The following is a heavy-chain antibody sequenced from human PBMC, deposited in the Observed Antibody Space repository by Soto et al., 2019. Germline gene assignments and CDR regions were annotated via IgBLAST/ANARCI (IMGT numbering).Heavy chain of an antibody. J-gene: IGHJ4*02. D-gene: IGHD3-16*01. CDR1: GFTFSSYW. V-gene: IGHV3-74*01. CDR3: AREAITFVYFDY. Sequence: GGSLRLSCAASGFTFSSYWMHWVRQAPGKGLVWVSRINSDGSSTSYADSVKGRFTISRDNAKNTLYLQMNSLRAEDTAVYYCAREAITFVYFDYCGQGTLVTVSS. CDR2: INSDGSST.